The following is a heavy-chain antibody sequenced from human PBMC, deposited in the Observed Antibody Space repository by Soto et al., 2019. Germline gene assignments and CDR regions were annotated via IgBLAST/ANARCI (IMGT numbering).Heavy chain of an antibody. Sequence: VGSLRLSCAASGFTLSDYHMNWVRQAPGKGLEWVSYISSRSEAIYYAASVKGRFTISRDNAKNSLYLQMNSLRDEDTAVYYCTRDGRRGYDMDVWGQGTTVTVSS. CDR3: TRDGRRGYDMDV. D-gene: IGHD3-10*01. CDR2: ISSRSEAI. V-gene: IGHV3-48*02. CDR1: GFTLSDYH. J-gene: IGHJ6*02.